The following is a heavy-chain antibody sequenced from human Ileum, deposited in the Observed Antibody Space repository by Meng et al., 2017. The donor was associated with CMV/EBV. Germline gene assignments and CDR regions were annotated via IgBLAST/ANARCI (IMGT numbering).Heavy chain of an antibody. D-gene: IGHD1-7*01. Sequence: ASVKVSCKAFGYTFTCSYIHLVRQASEQGIDWMGLINPSGGYKSYAQMFQGRVTMTRDTSTSTVYIEVSSLGAEDTAVYYCARDGARGTTDYWGQGTLVTVSS. J-gene: IGHJ4*02. CDR1: GYTFTCSY. CDR2: INPSGGYK. CDR3: ARDGARGTTDY. V-gene: IGHV1-46*01.